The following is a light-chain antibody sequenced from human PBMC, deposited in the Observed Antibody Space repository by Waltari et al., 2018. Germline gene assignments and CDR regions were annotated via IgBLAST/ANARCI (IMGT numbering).Light chain of an antibody. CDR3: SSYAGNNNYI. CDR2: DVS. Sequence: QSVLTQPPSASGSPGQSVSISCTGTSSDVGGYDYVSWYQQHPGKAPKLMIYDVSKRPSVVPDRFSGSKSSNTASLTVSGLQADDEADYYCSSYAGNNNYIFGSGTKVTVL. V-gene: IGLV2-8*01. J-gene: IGLJ1*01. CDR1: SSDVGGYDY.